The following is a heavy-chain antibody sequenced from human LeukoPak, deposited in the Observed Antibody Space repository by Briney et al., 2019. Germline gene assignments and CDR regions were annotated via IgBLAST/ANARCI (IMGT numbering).Heavy chain of an antibody. D-gene: IGHD6-13*01. J-gene: IGHJ4*02. V-gene: IGHV3-23*01. CDR3: AKLEMAEYSSSWHFDY. Sequence: PGGPLRLSCAASGFAFSSYAMSWVRQAPGKGLEWVSAISGSGGSTYYADSVKGRFTISRDNSKNTLYLQMNSLRAEDTAVYYCAKLEMAEYSSSWHFDYWGQGTLVTVSS. CDR1: GFAFSSYA. CDR2: ISGSGGST.